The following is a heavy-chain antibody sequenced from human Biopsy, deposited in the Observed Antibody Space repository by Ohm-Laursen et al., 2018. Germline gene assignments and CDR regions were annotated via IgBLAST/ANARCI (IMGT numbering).Heavy chain of an antibody. CDR3: ARAGRDGYNWDYFDF. CDR1: GDSFSNYA. CDR2: IIPILGIP. Sequence: SVKVSCKVSGDSFSNYAISWVRQAPGQGLEWMGRIIPILGIPNIAQKFQARVTITADVPTNTVYMELSSLTSEDTAVYYCARAGRDGYNWDYFDFGGQGTRVTVSS. J-gene: IGHJ4*02. D-gene: IGHD5-24*01. V-gene: IGHV1-69*04.